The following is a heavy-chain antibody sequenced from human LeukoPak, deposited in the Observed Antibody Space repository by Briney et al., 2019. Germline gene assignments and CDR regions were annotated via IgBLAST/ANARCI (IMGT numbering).Heavy chain of an antibody. CDR3: AREHMVRGVINR. D-gene: IGHD3-10*01. CDR1: GGSISNYY. CDR2: IYSSGSI. J-gene: IGHJ4*02. Sequence: SETLSLTCTVSGGSISNYYWSWIRQPAGKRLEWLGRIYSSGSINYNPSLESRVTVSVDTSKNQFSLKLSSVTAADTAVYYCAREHMVRGVINRWGQGALVTVSS. V-gene: IGHV4-4*07.